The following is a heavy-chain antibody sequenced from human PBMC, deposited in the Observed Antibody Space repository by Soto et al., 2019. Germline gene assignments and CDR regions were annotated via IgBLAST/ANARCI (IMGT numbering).Heavy chain of an antibody. CDR2: TYYSGST. Sequence: SETLSLTCTVSGGSISSGGYYWSWIRQDPGKGLEWIGYTYYSGSTYYNPSLKSRVTISIDTSKNDFSLNMSSVTAADTAVYYCARRYSNSGDGFDYWGQGTMVTVSS. D-gene: IGHD4-4*01. V-gene: IGHV4-31*03. J-gene: IGHJ4*02. CDR3: ARRYSNSGDGFDY. CDR1: GGSISSGGYY.